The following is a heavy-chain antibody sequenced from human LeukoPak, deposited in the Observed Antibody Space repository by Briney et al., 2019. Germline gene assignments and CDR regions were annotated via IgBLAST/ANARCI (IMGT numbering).Heavy chain of an antibody. J-gene: IGHJ6*03. CDR3: ARGPFSLSLAYYYYYMDV. CDR1: GCTFTSYG. CDR2: ISAYNGNT. Sequence: ASVKVSCKASGCTFTSYGISWVRQAPGQGLEWMGWISAYNGNTNYAQKLQGRVTMTTDTSTSTAYMELRSLRSDDTAVYCCARGPFSLSLAYYYYYMDVWGKGTTVTVSS. V-gene: IGHV1-18*01.